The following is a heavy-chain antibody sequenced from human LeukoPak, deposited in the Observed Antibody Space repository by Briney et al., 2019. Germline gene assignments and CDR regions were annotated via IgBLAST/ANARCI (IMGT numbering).Heavy chain of an antibody. CDR1: GGSISSYY. CDR3: ARRPIAAAGYNWFDP. D-gene: IGHD6-13*01. CDR2: IYYSGST. V-gene: IGHV4-59*12. Sequence: PSETLSLTCTVSGGSISSYYWSWIRQPPGKGLEWIGYIYYSGSTNYNPSLKSRVTISVDTSKNQFSLKLSSVTAADTAVYYCARRPIAAAGYNWFDPWGQGTLVTVSS. J-gene: IGHJ5*02.